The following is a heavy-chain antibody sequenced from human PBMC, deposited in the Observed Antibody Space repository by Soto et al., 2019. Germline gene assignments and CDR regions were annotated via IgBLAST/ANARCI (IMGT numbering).Heavy chain of an antibody. V-gene: IGHV1-46*01. CDR3: ARAGSPYDFWSGYSLSGPNDWFDP. CDR1: GYTFTSYY. CDR2: INPSGGST. Sequence: QVQLVQSGAEVKKPGASVKVSCKASGYTFTSYYMHWVRQAPGQGLEWMGIINPSGGSTSYAQKFQGRVTMTRDTSTSTVYMELSSLRSEDTAVYYCARAGSPYDFWSGYSLSGPNDWFDPWGQGTLVTVSS. J-gene: IGHJ5*02. D-gene: IGHD3-3*01.